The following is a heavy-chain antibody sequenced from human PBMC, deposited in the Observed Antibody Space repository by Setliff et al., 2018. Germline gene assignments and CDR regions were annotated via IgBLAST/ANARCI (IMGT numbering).Heavy chain of an antibody. V-gene: IGHV4-34*01. Sequence: PSETLSLTCAVYGGSFSGYYWSWIRQPPGKGLEWLGEINHSGSTNYNPSLKSRVTISVDTSKNQFSLKLSSVTAADTAVYYCARGGYSRGPPVYYFDYWGQGTLVTVSS. CDR1: GGSFSGYY. D-gene: IGHD5-12*01. CDR2: INHSGST. CDR3: ARGGYSRGPPVYYFDY. J-gene: IGHJ4*02.